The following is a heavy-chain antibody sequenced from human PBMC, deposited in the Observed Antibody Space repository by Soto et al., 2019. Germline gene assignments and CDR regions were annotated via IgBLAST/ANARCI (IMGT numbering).Heavy chain of an antibody. CDR1: GVTFSRYA. CDR3: ARDPGGTMVRGVIIRPSHYYYYGMDV. Sequence: GASGKVSCKASGVTFSRYAISWVRQAPGQGLEWMGGIIPIFGTANYAQKFQGRVTITADESTSTAYMELSSLRSEDTAVYYCARDPGGTMVRGVIIRPSHYYYYGMDVWGQGTTVTVSS. CDR2: IIPIFGTA. V-gene: IGHV1-69*13. J-gene: IGHJ6*02. D-gene: IGHD3-10*01.